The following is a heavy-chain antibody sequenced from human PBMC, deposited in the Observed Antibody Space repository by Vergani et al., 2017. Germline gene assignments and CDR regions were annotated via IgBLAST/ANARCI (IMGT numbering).Heavy chain of an antibody. D-gene: IGHD3-22*01. Sequence: EAYLVQSGGGLVTPGGSLRLSCAASGFNFPSFAMTWVRQAPGEGLEWVSGISGSGGFTYYADSVKGRFTISRDNSKNTMFLQMNNLRAEDTAVYYCAKDNVPGYYDSSGYCDYWGQGTLVTVSS. J-gene: IGHJ4*02. CDR1: GFNFPSFA. CDR2: ISGSGGFT. V-gene: IGHV3-23*04. CDR3: AKDNVPGYYDSSGYCDY.